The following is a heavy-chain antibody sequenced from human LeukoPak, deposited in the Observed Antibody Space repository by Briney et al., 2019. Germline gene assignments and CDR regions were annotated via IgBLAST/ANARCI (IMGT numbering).Heavy chain of an antibody. Sequence: GRSLILSCAASGFTFSSYAMHWVRQAPGKGLEWVAVIWYDGRNRYYADSVKDRFTISRDNSEDTLYLQMNSLRAEDTAVYYCARPLLSYDTTGYPDYWGQGTLVTVSS. CDR1: GFTFSSYA. D-gene: IGHD3-10*01. CDR2: IWYDGRNR. CDR3: ARPLLSYDTTGYPDY. V-gene: IGHV3-33*08. J-gene: IGHJ4*02.